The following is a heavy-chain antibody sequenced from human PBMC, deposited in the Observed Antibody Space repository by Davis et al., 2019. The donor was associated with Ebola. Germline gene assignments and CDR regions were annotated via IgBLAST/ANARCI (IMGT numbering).Heavy chain of an antibody. Sequence: PSETLSLTCTVSGGSISSGDYYWNWIRQPPGKGLEWIGYIYYSGSTYYNPSLKSQVTISVDTSKNQFSLKLSSVTAADTAMYYCARIPKLNYYDSSGYYYSWFDPWGQGTLVTVSS. D-gene: IGHD3-22*01. J-gene: IGHJ5*02. CDR2: IYYSGST. CDR3: ARIPKLNYYDSSGYYYSWFDP. V-gene: IGHV4-30-4*01. CDR1: GGSISSGDYY.